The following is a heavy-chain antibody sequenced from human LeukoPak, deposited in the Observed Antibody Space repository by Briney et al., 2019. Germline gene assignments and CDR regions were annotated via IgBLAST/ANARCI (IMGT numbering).Heavy chain of an antibody. V-gene: IGHV4-61*01. Sequence: ASETLSLTCTVSGGSISSSSYYWSWIRQPPGKGLEWIGYIYDSGSTNYNPSLKSRVSISVDTSKNQFSLKLSSVTAADTAVYYCARKTNWGSVDYWGPGTLVTVSS. D-gene: IGHD7-27*01. CDR3: ARKTNWGSVDY. J-gene: IGHJ4*02. CDR1: GGSISSSSYY. CDR2: IYDSGST.